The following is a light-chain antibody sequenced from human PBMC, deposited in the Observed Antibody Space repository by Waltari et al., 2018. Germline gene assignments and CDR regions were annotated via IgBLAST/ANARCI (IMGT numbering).Light chain of an antibody. CDR1: QSVSSD. Sequence: EIVLTQSPATLSLSPGERATLSCRASQSVSSDLAWYQLKPGQAPRLLIAAVSNRATGIPARFSGSGSETDFTLTISTLEPEDFALYYCQQRRSWPLTFGGGTKVEIK. J-gene: IGKJ4*01. V-gene: IGKV3-11*01. CDR2: AVS. CDR3: QQRRSWPLT.